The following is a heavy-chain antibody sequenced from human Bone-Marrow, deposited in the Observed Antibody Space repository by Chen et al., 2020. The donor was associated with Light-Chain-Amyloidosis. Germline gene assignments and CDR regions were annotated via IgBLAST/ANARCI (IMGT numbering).Heavy chain of an antibody. V-gene: IGHV1-2*06. CDR3: ATAPSYWYGD. CDR1: GYTFNGYY. D-gene: IGHD3-10*01. J-gene: IGHJ4*02. CDR2: IDPNGGDK. Sequence: QVQLVQSGSEVKKPGASVTVSCRAYGYTFNGYYIHWVRQAPGQGLEWRGRIDPNGGDKNYEQKIQGRVTMTGDETITAANMELTNLRYDDTAVYYCATAPSYWYGDWGQGTLVTVSS.